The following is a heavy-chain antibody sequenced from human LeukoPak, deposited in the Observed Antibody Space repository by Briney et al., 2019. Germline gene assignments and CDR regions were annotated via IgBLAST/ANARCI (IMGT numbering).Heavy chain of an antibody. CDR3: ARADAIGHDMRVVPASFDY. D-gene: IGHD2-2*01. V-gene: IGHV4-31*03. Sequence: SQTLSLTCTVSGGSISSGGYYWSWIRQHPGKGLEWIGYIYYSGSTYYNPSLKSRVTISVDTSKNQFSLKLSSVTAADTAVYYCARADAIGHDMRVVPASFDYWGQGTLVTVSS. CDR1: GGSISSGGYY. CDR2: IYYSGST. J-gene: IGHJ4*02.